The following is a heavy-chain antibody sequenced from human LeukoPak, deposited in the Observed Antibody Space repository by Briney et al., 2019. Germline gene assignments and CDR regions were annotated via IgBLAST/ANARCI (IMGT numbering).Heavy chain of an antibody. CDR1: GGSISSGSYY. V-gene: IGHV4-61*02. J-gene: IGHJ4*02. CDR2: IYTSGST. CDR3: ARGGGSYYYDSSGLY. D-gene: IGHD3-22*01. Sequence: SETLSLTCTVSGGSISSGSYYWSWIRQPAGKGLEWIGRIYTSGSTNYNPSHKSRVTISVDTSKNQFSLKLSSVTAADTAVYYCARGGGSYYYDSSGLYWGQGTLVTVSS.